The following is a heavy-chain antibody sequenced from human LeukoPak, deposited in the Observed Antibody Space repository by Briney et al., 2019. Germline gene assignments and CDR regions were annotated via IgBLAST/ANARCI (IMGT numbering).Heavy chain of an antibody. CDR2: ISDDGTKK. V-gene: IGHV3-30*01. D-gene: IGHD1-26*01. CDR3: ASRYSGSWALDY. Sequence: GGSLRLSCGGSGYSFRSYAMHWVRQAPGKELEWVAVISDDGTKKYYADSVKGRFTISRDNSKNSLSLQMNSLRPEDTAVYYCASRYSGSWALDYWGLGTLVTVSS. CDR1: GYSFRSYA. J-gene: IGHJ4*02.